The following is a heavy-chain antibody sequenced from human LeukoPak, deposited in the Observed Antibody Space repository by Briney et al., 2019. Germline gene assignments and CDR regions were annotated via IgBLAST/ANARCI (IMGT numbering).Heavy chain of an antibody. J-gene: IGHJ5*02. V-gene: IGHV3-74*01. CDR3: ARGVGYCSSTSCYWWFDP. CDR1: GFTFSSYW. Sequence: SGGSLRLSCAASGFTFSSYWMHWVRQAPGKGLVWVSRINSDGSGTSYADSVKGRFTISRDNAKNTLYLQMNSLRAEDTAVYYCARGVGYCSSTSCYWWFDPWGQGTLVTVSS. CDR2: INSDGSGT. D-gene: IGHD2-2*01.